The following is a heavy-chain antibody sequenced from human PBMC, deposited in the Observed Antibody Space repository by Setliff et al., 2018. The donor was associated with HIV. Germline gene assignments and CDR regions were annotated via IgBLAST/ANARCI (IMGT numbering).Heavy chain of an antibody. J-gene: IGHJ3*02. D-gene: IGHD3-10*01. CDR2: FIPVLDIT. V-gene: IGHV1-69*10. CDR3: AGPRGDEAFDI. Sequence: SVKVSCKASGGTSNKYAINWVRQAPGQGLEWMGQFIPVLDITNYAQKFQGRVTITADASSRTMYMELSGLRSGDTAVYYCAGPRGDEAFDIWGQGTMVTVSS. CDR1: GGTSNKYA.